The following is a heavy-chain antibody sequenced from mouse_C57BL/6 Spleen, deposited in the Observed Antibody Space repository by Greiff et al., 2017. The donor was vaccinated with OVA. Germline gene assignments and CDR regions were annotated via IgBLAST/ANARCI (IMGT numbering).Heavy chain of an antibody. Sequence: VQLQQSGAELMKPGASVKLSCKATGYTFTGYWIEWVKQRPGHGLEWIGEILPGSGSTNYNEKFKSKATLTVDTSSSTAYMQLSSLTSEDSAVYYCALITTVVGDWYFDVWGTGTTVTVSS. J-gene: IGHJ1*03. CDR1: GYTFTGYW. CDR3: ALITTVVGDWYFDV. CDR2: ILPGSGST. D-gene: IGHD1-1*01. V-gene: IGHV1-9*01.